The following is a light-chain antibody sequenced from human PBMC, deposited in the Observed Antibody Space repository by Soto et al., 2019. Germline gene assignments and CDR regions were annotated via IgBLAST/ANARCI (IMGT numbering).Light chain of an antibody. CDR1: QGISSW. Sequence: DIQMTQSLSSVSASVGDRVTITCRASQGISSWLAWYQHKPGKAPNLLIYAASILQSGVPSRFSGSGSGTDFTLTISNLQPEDFATYYCQQADSFPLTLGGGTKVEIK. J-gene: IGKJ4*01. V-gene: IGKV1-12*01. CDR3: QQADSFPLT. CDR2: AAS.